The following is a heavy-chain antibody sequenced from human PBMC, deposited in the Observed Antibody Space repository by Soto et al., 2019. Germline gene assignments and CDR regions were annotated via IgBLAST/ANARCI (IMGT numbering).Heavy chain of an antibody. Sequence: SETLSLTCTVSGGSISDFYWSWIRQPPGKGLEWIAYVYCSGATNYNPSLKSRATMSVDTSKNQFSLRLSSVTAADTAVYYCVSGWAFDYWGQGALVTVSS. V-gene: IGHV4-59*01. CDR3: VSGWAFDY. CDR2: VYCSGAT. J-gene: IGHJ4*02. CDR1: GGSISDFY. D-gene: IGHD3-10*01.